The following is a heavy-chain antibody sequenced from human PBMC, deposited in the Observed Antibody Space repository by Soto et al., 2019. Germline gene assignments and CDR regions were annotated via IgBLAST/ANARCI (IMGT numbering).Heavy chain of an antibody. J-gene: IGHJ6*04. D-gene: IGHD3-22*01. CDR3: ARRAWDSYSAIDV. Sequence: VQLVESGGGEVQPGRSLRLSCAASGFTYTDFALHWVRQAPGKGLEWVAIISYDGSDKYYADSVKGRFAISRDNPKNTLYLEMNSLRTEDTAVYFCARRAWDSYSAIDVWGKGTTVTVFS. CDR2: ISYDGSDK. CDR1: GFTYTDFA. V-gene: IGHV3-30*09.